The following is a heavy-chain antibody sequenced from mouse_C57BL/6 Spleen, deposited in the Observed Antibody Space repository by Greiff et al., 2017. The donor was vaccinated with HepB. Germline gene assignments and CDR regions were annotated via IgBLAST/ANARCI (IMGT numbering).Heavy chain of an antibody. CDR1: GFTFSSYG. CDR3: AREGGTTVVARFDY. V-gene: IGHV5-6*02. Sequence: DVMLVESGGDLVKPGGSLKLSCAASGFTFSSYGMSWVRQTPDKRLEWVATISSGGSYTYYPDSVKGRFTISRDNAKNTLYLQMSSLKSEDTAMYYCAREGGTTVVARFDYWGQGTTLTVSS. CDR2: ISSGGSYT. D-gene: IGHD1-1*01. J-gene: IGHJ2*01.